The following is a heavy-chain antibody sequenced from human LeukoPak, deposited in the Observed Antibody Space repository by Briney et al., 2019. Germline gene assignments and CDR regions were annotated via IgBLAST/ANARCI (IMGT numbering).Heavy chain of an antibody. J-gene: IGHJ4*02. CDR3: ASRVGSPSVFDY. CDR1: GYSISSTYC. Sequence: SETLSLTCTVSGYSISSTYCWGWIRQPPGKGLEWIGRVCHSGSTYYNPSLKSRVTISVDKSKNKLSLKLRSVTAADTAVYYCASRVGSPSVFDYWGQGTLVTVSS. CDR2: VCHSGST. D-gene: IGHD1-26*01. V-gene: IGHV4-38-2*02.